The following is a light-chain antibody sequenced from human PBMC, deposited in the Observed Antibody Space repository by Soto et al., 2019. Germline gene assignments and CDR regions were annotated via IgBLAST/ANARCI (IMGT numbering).Light chain of an antibody. V-gene: IGKV3-15*01. CDR2: GAS. Sequence: EILLTQSPPTLSVSPGERATLSCGASQSVSNNLAWYQQKPGLPPRLLIYGASTRATGVPLRFSGTGSGTDFTLTISSLQSEDFAVYYCQQFINWPYTFGQGTKLEIK. J-gene: IGKJ2*01. CDR3: QQFINWPYT. CDR1: QSVSNN.